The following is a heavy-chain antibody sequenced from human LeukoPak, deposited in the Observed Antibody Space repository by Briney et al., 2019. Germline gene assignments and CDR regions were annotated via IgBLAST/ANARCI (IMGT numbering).Heavy chain of an antibody. J-gene: IGHJ4*02. V-gene: IGHV4-59*08. CDR2: IYYSGST. D-gene: IGHD6-19*01. CDR3: ATRMVGYSSGWDILDY. Sequence: SETLSLTCTVSGGSISSYYWSWIRQPPGKGLEWIGYIYYSGSTNYNPSLKSRVTISVDTSKNQFSLKLSSVTAADTAVYYCATRMVGYSSGWDILDYWGQGTLVTVSS. CDR1: GGSISSYY.